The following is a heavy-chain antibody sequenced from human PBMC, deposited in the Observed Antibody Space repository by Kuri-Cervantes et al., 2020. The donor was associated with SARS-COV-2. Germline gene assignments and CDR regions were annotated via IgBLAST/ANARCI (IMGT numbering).Heavy chain of an antibody. D-gene: IGHD1-20*01. CDR2: IYYSGST. V-gene: IGHV4-39*06. CDR1: GGSISSSSYY. J-gene: IGHJ6*01. Sequence: GSLRLSCTVSGGSISSSSYYWGWIRQPPGKGLEWIGSIYYSGSTYYNPSLKSRVTISVDTSKNQFPLKLSSVTAADTAVYYCAREHNWNDYYYGMDVWGQGTTVTVAS. CDR3: AREHNWNDYYYGMDV.